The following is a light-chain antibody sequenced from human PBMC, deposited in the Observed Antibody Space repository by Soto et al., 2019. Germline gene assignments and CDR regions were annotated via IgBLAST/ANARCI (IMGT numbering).Light chain of an antibody. Sequence: NVLKKSPSTLSLNQGERATLSCRASQSVSKYLAWYQQKPGQAPRLLIYNASNRSTGIPVRFSGSGSGTDFTLTISSLEPEDFAVYYCQHRHIWPRPFGQ. J-gene: IGKJ1*01. V-gene: IGKV3-11*01. CDR2: NAS. CDR3: QHRHIWPRP. CDR1: QSVSKY.